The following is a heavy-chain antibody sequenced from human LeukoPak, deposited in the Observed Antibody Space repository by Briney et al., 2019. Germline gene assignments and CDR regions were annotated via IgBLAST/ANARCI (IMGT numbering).Heavy chain of an antibody. J-gene: IGHJ4*02. CDR3: VREVTSGSFDS. Sequence: PGGSLRLSCAASGFTFSNYAMHWVRQAPGRGLEWVTVISSDGSNGYYAGSVKGRFTISRDNSQNTLYVQMSSLRPEDTAMYYCVREVTSGSFDSWGKGTLVTVSS. CDR1: GFTFSNYA. D-gene: IGHD1-26*01. V-gene: IGHV3-30*04. CDR2: ISSDGSNG.